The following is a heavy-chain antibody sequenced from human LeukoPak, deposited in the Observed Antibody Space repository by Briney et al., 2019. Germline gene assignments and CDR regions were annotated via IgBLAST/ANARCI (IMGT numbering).Heavy chain of an antibody. V-gene: IGHV4-59*08. CDR1: GSSISSYY. J-gene: IGHJ4*02. CDR3: ARNTPGYCSSTSCYGTIDY. Sequence: ASETLSLTCTVSGSSISSYYWSWIRQPPGKGLEWIGYIYYSGSTNYNPSLKSRVTISVDTSKNQFSLKLSSVTAVDTAVYYCARNTPGYCSSTSCYGTIDYWGQGTLVTVSS. CDR2: IYYSGST. D-gene: IGHD2-2*01.